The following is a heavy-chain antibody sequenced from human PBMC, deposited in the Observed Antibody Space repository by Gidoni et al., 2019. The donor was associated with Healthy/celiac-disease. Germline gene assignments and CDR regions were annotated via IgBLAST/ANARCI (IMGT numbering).Heavy chain of an antibody. Sequence: TGQGLEWMGWMNPNSGNTGYAQKFQGRVTMTRNTSISTAYMELSSLRSEDTAVYYCARVGPYYYYGMDVWGQGTTATVSS. CDR2: MNPNSGNT. CDR3: ARVGPYYYYGMDV. J-gene: IGHJ6*02. D-gene: IGHD1-26*01. V-gene: IGHV1-8*01.